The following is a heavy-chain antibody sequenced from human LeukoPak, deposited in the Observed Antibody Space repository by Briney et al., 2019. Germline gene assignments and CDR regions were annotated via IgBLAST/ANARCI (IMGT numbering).Heavy chain of an antibody. CDR2: IRYDGGIK. V-gene: IGHV3-30*02. D-gene: IGHD3-9*01. CDR1: GFTFSNYG. J-gene: IGHJ4*02. Sequence: GGSLRLSCAASGFTFSNYGMHWVRQPPGKGLEWVAFIRYDGGIKHYADSVKGRFTLSRDNPKNTLYLQMNSLRAEDTAVYYCANGPHYNILTGFYKVRSHLDYWGQGTLVTVSS. CDR3: ANGPHYNILTGFYKVRSHLDY.